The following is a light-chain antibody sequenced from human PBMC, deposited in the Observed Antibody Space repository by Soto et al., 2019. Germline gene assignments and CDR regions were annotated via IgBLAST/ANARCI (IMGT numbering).Light chain of an antibody. CDR3: QQYVNALT. J-gene: IGKJ4*01. CDR2: DAS. V-gene: IGKV1-33*01. Sequence: DIQMTQSPSSLSASAGDRVTITCQASQDISNHLNWYQQKAGKAPKLLINDASNLEAGVPSRFRGSGAGTDFTLPISSLQPDDIATYYCQQYVNALTFGGGTKVEIK. CDR1: QDISNH.